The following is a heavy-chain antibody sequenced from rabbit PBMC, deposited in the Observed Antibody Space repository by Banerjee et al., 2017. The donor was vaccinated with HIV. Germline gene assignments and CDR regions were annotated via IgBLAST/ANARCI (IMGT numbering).Heavy chain of an antibody. CDR3: ARGVVGGGGNWGL. V-gene: IGHV1S45*01. Sequence: QEQLEESGGDLVKPEGSLTLTCTASGFSFSNGYVMCWVRQAPGKGLEWIACINTISGDTVYATWAKGRFTISKTSSTTVTLQMTSLTAADTATYFCARGVVGGGGNWGLWGPGTLVTVS. D-gene: IGHD1-1*01. J-gene: IGHJ4*01. CDR2: INTISGDT. CDR1: GFSFSNGYV.